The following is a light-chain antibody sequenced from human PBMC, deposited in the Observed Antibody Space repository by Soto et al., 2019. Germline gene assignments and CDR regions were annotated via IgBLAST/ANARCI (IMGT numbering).Light chain of an antibody. CDR3: QQYDHLPWT. Sequence: DLQMTQSPSSLSASVGDRVTITCQASQDIRKYLNWYQQKPGKAPKLLIYDASNLETGVPSRFSGSGSGTDFTFTITSLQPEDIATYYCQQYDHLPWTFGQGTKVEIK. J-gene: IGKJ1*01. V-gene: IGKV1-33*01. CDR2: DAS. CDR1: QDIRKY.